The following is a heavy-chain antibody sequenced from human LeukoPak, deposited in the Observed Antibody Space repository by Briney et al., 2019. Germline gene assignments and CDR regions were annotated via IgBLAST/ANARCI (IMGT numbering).Heavy chain of an antibody. CDR1: GITFISYV. CDR2: ITGGGDTT. V-gene: IGHV3-23*01. Sequence: GWALRLSCAASGITFISYVMGWVRQAPVKGLEWASAITGGGDTTYYPDSVKGRFTISRDNSKNTLFLQMNSLRADDTAVYYCVRTSGYLAYWGQGTLVTVSS. D-gene: IGHD3-22*01. CDR3: VRTSGYLAY. J-gene: IGHJ4*02.